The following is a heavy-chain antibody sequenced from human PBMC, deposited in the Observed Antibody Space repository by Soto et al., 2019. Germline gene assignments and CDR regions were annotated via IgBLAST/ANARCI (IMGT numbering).Heavy chain of an antibody. Sequence: QVQLVESGGGVVQPGRSLRLSCAASGFTFSSYGMHWVRQAPGKGLEWVAVIWYDGSNKYYADSVKGRFTISRDNSKNTLYLQMNSLRAEDTAVYYCARDKEMATISATFDYWGQGTLVTVSS. CDR2: IWYDGSNK. J-gene: IGHJ4*02. CDR1: GFTFSSYG. CDR3: ARDKEMATISATFDY. V-gene: IGHV3-33*01. D-gene: IGHD5-12*01.